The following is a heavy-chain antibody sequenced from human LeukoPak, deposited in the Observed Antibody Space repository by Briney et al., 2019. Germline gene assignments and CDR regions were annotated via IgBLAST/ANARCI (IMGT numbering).Heavy chain of an antibody. Sequence: PGASLRLSCAASGFTFSSYAMSWVRQAPGKGLEWVSAISGSGGSTYYADSVKGRFTISRDNSKNTLHLQMNSLRAEDTAVYYCAKGRDTAMGLFDYWGQGTLVTVSS. V-gene: IGHV3-23*01. J-gene: IGHJ4*02. D-gene: IGHD5-18*01. CDR1: GFTFSSYA. CDR3: AKGRDTAMGLFDY. CDR2: ISGSGGST.